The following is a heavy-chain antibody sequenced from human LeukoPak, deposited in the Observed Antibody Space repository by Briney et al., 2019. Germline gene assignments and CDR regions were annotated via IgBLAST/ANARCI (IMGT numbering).Heavy chain of an antibody. Sequence: PGGSLRLSCAASGFTFSSYGMHWVRQAPGKGLEWVAVIWYDGSNKYYADSVKGRFTISRDNSKNKLYLQMNSLRAEDTAVYYCAKDSIRLGELSLPTDYWGQGTLVTVSS. CDR2: IWYDGSNK. J-gene: IGHJ4*02. D-gene: IGHD3-16*02. CDR3: AKDSIRLGELSLPTDY. CDR1: GFTFSSYG. V-gene: IGHV3-33*06.